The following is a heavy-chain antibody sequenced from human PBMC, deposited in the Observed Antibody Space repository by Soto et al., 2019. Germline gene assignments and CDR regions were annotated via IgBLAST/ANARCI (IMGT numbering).Heavy chain of an antibody. Sequence: QVQLVQSGAEVKQPGSSVKVSCQASGVTFSSFAISWVRQAPGQGLEWMGGIIPIFRTPNYAQNFQGRVTSTADESTSSVYMELSRLRSEDTAVYYCARCTGSGFRPGTHRFNWFDPWGQGTLVTVSA. V-gene: IGHV1-69*01. CDR3: ARCTGSGFRPGTHRFNWFDP. CDR1: GVTFSSFA. J-gene: IGHJ5*02. CDR2: IIPIFRTP. D-gene: IGHD5-12*01.